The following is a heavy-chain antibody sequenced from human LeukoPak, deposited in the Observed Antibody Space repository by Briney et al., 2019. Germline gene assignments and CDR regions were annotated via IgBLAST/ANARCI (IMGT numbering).Heavy chain of an antibody. CDR1: AYTFTGYY. V-gene: IGHV1-2*02. Sequence: ASVKVSCKVSAYTFTGYYMQWVRQAPGQGLEWMGWINPNSGGANYAQKFQGRVTMARDTSISTAYMELSSLRSDDTAVYYCARSIGTTFGFSDYWGQGTLVTVSS. J-gene: IGHJ4*02. CDR2: INPNSGGA. CDR3: ARSIGTTFGFSDY. D-gene: IGHD3-16*01.